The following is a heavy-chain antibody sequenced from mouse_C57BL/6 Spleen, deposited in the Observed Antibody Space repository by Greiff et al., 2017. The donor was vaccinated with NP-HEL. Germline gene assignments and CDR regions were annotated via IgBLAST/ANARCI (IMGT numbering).Heavy chain of an antibody. Sequence: DVQLQESGAELVKPGASVKLSCTASGFNIKDYYMHWVKQRTEQGLEWIGRIDPEDGETKYAPKFQGKATITADTSSNTAYLQLSSLTSEDTAVYYCARKRGIYYGNYYWYFDVWGTGTTVTVSS. J-gene: IGHJ1*03. CDR1: GFNIKDYY. CDR2: IDPEDGET. V-gene: IGHV14-2*01. D-gene: IGHD2-1*01. CDR3: ARKRGIYYGNYYWYFDV.